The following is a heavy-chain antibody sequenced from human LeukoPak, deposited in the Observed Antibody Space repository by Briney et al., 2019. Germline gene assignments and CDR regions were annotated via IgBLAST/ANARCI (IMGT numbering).Heavy chain of an antibody. V-gene: IGHV1-46*03. CDR2: INPSGGST. D-gene: IGHD3-3*01. J-gene: IGHJ4*02. CDR1: GYTFTNYY. CDR3: ARDQMYDFWSVFYFDY. Sequence: ASVKVSCKASGYTFTNYYMHWVRQAPGQGLELMGIINPSGGSTTYAQNFQGRVTMTSDTSTSTVYMELSSLRSEDTAVYYCARDQMYDFWSVFYFDYWGQGSLVTVSS.